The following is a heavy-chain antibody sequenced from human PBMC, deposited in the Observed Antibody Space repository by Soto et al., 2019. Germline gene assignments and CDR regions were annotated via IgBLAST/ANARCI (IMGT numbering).Heavy chain of an antibody. CDR2: INPSGGST. D-gene: IGHD3-22*01. CDR3: ARAGAYYYDSSVLFDY. CDR1: GYTFTSYY. J-gene: IGHJ4*02. V-gene: IGHV1-46*01. Sequence: QVQLVQSGAEVKKPGASVKVSCKASGYTFTSYYMHWVRQAPGQGLEWMGIINPSGGSTSYAQKFQGRVTMTRDTSPSTVDMELSSLRSEDTAVYYCARAGAYYYDSSVLFDYWGQGTLVTVSS.